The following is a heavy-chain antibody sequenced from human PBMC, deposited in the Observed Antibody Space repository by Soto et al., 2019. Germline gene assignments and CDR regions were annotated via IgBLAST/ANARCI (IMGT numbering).Heavy chain of an antibody. J-gene: IGHJ6*02. Sequence: QGQLVQSGGEVKKSGASVKVSCKASGYTFSRYGISWVRQAPGQGLEWMGWISGYNGDTNYAQKFQGRVTMTIDTSTTTAYMELRSLTSDDTAVYYCAKNGLPPYYYYVLDVWGQGTTVTVSS. CDR3: AKNGLPPYYYYVLDV. V-gene: IGHV1-18*01. D-gene: IGHD5-12*01. CDR1: GYTFSRYG. CDR2: ISGYNGDT.